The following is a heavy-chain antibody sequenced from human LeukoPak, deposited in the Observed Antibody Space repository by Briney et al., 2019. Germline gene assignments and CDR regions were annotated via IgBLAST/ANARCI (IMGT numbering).Heavy chain of an antibody. CDR3: ASNPKGRWFDP. CDR1: GGSISSYY. J-gene: IGHJ5*02. Sequence: SETLSLTCTVSGGSISSYYWSWIRQPPGKGLEWIGYIYYSGSTNYNPSLKSRVTISVDTSKNQSSLKLSSVAAADTAVYYCASNPKGRWFDPWGQGTLVTVSS. CDR2: IYYSGST. V-gene: IGHV4-59*08.